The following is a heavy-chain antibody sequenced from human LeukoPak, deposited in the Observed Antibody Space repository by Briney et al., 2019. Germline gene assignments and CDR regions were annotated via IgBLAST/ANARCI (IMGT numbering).Heavy chain of an antibody. V-gene: IGHV3-48*03. CDR3: ARDENDAFDI. CDR1: GFTFSSYE. J-gene: IGHJ3*02. Sequence: GGSLRLSCAASGFTFSSYEMNWVRQAPGKWLEWGSYISSSGSTIYYADSVKGRFTLSRDNAKNTLYLQMNSLRAEDTAVYYCARDENDAFDIWGQGTMVTVSS. CDR2: ISSSGSTI.